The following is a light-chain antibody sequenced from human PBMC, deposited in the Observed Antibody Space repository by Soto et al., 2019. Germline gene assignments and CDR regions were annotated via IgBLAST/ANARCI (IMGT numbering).Light chain of an antibody. CDR1: LSVASNY. CDR3: QQYGSAPWT. Sequence: EIVLTQSPGTLPLSPGERATLSCRASLSVASNYVAWYQQKPGQAPRLLIYAASGRATGIPDRFSGSGSGTDFTLTISRLEPEDFAVYYCQQYGSAPWTVGQGTKVEIK. V-gene: IGKV3-20*01. CDR2: AAS. J-gene: IGKJ1*01.